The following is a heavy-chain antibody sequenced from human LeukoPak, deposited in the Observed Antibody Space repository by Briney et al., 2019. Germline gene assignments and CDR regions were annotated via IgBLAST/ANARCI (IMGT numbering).Heavy chain of an antibody. Sequence: GGSLRLSCAASGFTFSSYSMNWVRQAPGKGLEWVSSISSSSSYIYYADSVKGRFTISRDNAKNSLYLQMNSLRAEDTAVYYCASGGGSYGLVDYWGQGTLVTVSS. D-gene: IGHD1-26*01. V-gene: IGHV3-21*01. CDR3: ASGGGSYGLVDY. CDR1: GFTFSSYS. J-gene: IGHJ4*02. CDR2: ISSSSSYI.